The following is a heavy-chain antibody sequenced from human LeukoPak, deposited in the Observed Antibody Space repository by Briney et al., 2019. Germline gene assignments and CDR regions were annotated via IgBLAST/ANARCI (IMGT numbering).Heavy chain of an antibody. J-gene: IGHJ4*02. V-gene: IGHV4-59*01. D-gene: IGHD3-10*01. CDR3: ARMYYYGSGSYYFDY. CDR2: IYYSGST. Sequence: SETLSLTCTVSGGSISSYYWSRIRQPPGKGLGWIGYIYYSGSTNYNPSLKSRVTISVDTSKNQFSLKLSSVTAADTAVYYCARMYYYGSGSYYFDYWGQGTLVTVSS. CDR1: GGSISSYY.